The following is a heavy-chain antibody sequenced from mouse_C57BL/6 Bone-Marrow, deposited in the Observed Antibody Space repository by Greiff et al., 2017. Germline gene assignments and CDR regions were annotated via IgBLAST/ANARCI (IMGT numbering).Heavy chain of an antibody. V-gene: IGHV7-3*01. CDR3: ARYDGSPFAY. CDR2: IRNKANGYTT. D-gene: IGHD2-3*01. CDR1: GFTFTDYY. Sequence: EVQGVESGGGLVQPGGSLSLSCAASGFTFTDYYMSWVRQPPGKALEWLGFIRNKANGYTTEYSASVKGRFTISRENSQSILYLQMNALRAEDSATYYCARYDGSPFAYWGQGTLVTVSA. J-gene: IGHJ3*01.